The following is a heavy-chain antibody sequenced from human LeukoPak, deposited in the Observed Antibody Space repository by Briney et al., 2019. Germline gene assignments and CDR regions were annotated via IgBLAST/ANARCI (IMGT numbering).Heavy chain of an antibody. CDR2: ISSSSYI. J-gene: IGHJ3*01. V-gene: IGHV3-21*01. Sequence: GGSLRLSCAASGFTFSSYNMNWVRQAPGKGLEWVSSISSSSYIYYADSVKGRFTISRDNAKNSLYLQMNSLRAEDTAVYYCVRYCNGGSCYRAAFDVWGPGTMVTVSS. CDR1: GFTFSSYN. CDR3: VRYCNGGSCYRAAFDV. D-gene: IGHD2-15*01.